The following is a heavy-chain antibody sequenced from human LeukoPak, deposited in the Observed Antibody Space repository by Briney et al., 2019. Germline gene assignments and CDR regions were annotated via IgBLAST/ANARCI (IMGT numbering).Heavy chain of an antibody. Sequence: PSETLSLTCTVSGGSISSSSYYWGWIRQPPGKGLEWIGSIYYSGSTNYNPSLKSRVTISVDTSKNQFSLKLSSVTAADTALYYCARAKITAADIDRPFDPWGQGTLVTVSS. D-gene: IGHD6-13*01. V-gene: IGHV4-39*07. CDR3: ARAKITAADIDRPFDP. CDR2: IYYSGST. CDR1: GGSISSSSYY. J-gene: IGHJ5*02.